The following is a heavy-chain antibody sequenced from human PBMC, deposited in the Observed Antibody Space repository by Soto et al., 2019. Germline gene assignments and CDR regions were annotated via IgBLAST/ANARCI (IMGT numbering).Heavy chain of an antibody. V-gene: IGHV3-23*01. CDR3: AKTPRQWLVYFDY. CDR1: GFTFSNYA. J-gene: IGHJ4*02. Sequence: GGSLRLSCAASGFTFSNYAIAWVRQAPGKGLEWVSGISGSGGTTYYADSVKGRFTISRDNSKDTLHLQMNSLRAEDTAVYYCAKTPRQWLVYFDYWGQGTLVTVSS. CDR2: ISGSGGTT. D-gene: IGHD6-19*01.